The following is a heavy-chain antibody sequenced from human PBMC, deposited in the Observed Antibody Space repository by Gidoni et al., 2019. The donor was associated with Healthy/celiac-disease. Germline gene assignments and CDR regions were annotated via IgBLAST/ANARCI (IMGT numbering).Heavy chain of an antibody. CDR2: ISSSSSYI. CDR3: ARVGLRLGAAAGTSIRD. J-gene: IGHJ4*02. Sequence: EVQLVESGGGLVKPGGSLRLSCAASGFPFSSYSMNWVRQAPGKGLEWVSSISSSSSYIYYADSVKGRFTISRDNAKNSLYLQMNSLRAEDTAVYYCARVGLRLGAAAGTSIRDWGQGTLVTVSS. V-gene: IGHV3-21*01. D-gene: IGHD6-13*01. CDR1: GFPFSSYS.